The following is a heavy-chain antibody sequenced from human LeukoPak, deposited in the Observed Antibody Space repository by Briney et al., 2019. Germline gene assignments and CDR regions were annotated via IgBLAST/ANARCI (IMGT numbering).Heavy chain of an antibody. V-gene: IGHV1-2*02. Sequence: ASVKVSCEASGYTFTGYYMHWVRQAPGQGLEWMGWINPNSGGTNYAQKFQGRVTMTRDTSISTAYMELSRLRSDDTAVYYCARDRISGIAVAGIDYWGQGTLVTVSS. CDR3: ARDRISGIAVAGIDY. J-gene: IGHJ4*02. CDR1: GYTFTGYY. CDR2: INPNSGGT. D-gene: IGHD6-19*01.